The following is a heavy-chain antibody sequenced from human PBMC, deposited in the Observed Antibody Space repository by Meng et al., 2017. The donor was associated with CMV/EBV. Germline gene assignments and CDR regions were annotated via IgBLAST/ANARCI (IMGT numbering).Heavy chain of an antibody. CDR3: ARGNLRREQQLGY. CDR1: GYTFTGYY. Sequence: ASVKVSCKASGYTFTGYYMHWVRQAPGQGLEWMGWINPNSGGTNYAQKFQGRVTMTRDTSTSTAYMELSRLRSDDTAVYYCARGNLRREQQLGYWGQGTLVTVSS. D-gene: IGHD6-13*01. V-gene: IGHV1-2*02. CDR2: INPNSGGT. J-gene: IGHJ4*02.